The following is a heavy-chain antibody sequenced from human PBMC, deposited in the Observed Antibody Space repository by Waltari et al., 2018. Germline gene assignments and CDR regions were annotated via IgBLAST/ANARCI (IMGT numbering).Heavy chain of an antibody. V-gene: IGHV1-8*03. CDR3: ASRGMLHFDHRFDY. J-gene: IGHJ4*02. Sequence: QVQLVQSGAEVKKPGASVKVSCKASGYTFTSYDINWVRQATGQGLEWMGWMNPNSGNTGYAQKFQGRVTITRNTSISTAYMELSSVTAADTAVYYCASRGMLHFDHRFDYWGQGTLVTVSS. D-gene: IGHD3-9*01. CDR1: GYTFTSYD. CDR2: MNPNSGNT.